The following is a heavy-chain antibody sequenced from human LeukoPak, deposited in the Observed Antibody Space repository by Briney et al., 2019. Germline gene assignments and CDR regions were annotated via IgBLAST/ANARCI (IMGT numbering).Heavy chain of an antibody. V-gene: IGHV3-33*01. D-gene: IGHD5-12*01. CDR2: IWYDGSNK. J-gene: IGHJ4*02. CDR3: ARDRASGGYGGALDY. CDR1: GFTFSSFA. Sequence: PGGSLRLSCAASGFTFSSFAMHWVRQAPGKGLEWVAVIWYDGSNKYYADSVKGRFTISRDNSKNALYLQMNSLRAEDTAVYYCARDRASGGYGGALDYWGQGTLVTVSS.